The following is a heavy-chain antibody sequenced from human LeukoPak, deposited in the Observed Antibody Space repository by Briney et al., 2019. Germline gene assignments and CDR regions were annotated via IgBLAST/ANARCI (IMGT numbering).Heavy chain of an antibody. J-gene: IGHJ6*03. V-gene: IGHV3-53*01. Sequence: PGGSLRLSCAASGFTVSSNYMTWVRQAPGKGLEWVSVIHKNAITYYADTVKGRFTISRDNSKNMLYLQMNSLRAKDTAVYYCARSLRVRGVPDYMDVWGKGTTVTISS. CDR3: ARSLRVRGVPDYMDV. CDR1: GFTVSSNY. CDR2: IHKNAIT. D-gene: IGHD3-10*01.